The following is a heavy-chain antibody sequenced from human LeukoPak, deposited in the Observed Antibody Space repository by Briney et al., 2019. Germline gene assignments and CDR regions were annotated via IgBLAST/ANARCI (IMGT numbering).Heavy chain of an antibody. CDR3: ARDGHVRYYYYNGMDV. CDR2: ISTRNGNT. Sequence: ASVKVSCKASGYIFTNYGITWVRQAPGQGLEWMGWISTRNGNTHYAQNVQGRVTMTTDTSTTTAYMELRSLRSDDTAVYYCARDGHVRYYYYNGMDVWGQGTTVTVSS. CDR1: GYIFTNYG. D-gene: IGHD3-10*01. V-gene: IGHV1-18*01. J-gene: IGHJ6*02.